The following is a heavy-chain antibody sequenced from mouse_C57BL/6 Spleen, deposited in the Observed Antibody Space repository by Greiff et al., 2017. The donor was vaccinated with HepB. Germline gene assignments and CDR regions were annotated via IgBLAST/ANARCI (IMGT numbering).Heavy chain of an antibody. J-gene: IGHJ2*01. CDR2: IDPEDGET. D-gene: IGHD1-1*01. CDR3: YKSYNYGNSSYYLDY. V-gene: IGHV14-2*01. CDR1: GYNIKDYY. Sequence: EVKLQESGAELVKPGASVKLSCKASGYNIKDYYMHWVKQRTEQGLEWIGRIDPEDGETKYDPKFQGKATITADKSSNTAYLQLSSLPSEDTAVYYCYKSYNYGNSSYYLDYWGQGTPLTVSS.